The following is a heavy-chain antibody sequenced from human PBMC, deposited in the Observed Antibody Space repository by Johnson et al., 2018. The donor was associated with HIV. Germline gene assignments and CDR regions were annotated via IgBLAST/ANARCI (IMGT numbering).Heavy chain of an antibody. CDR3: ASSITGAHRDAFDI. V-gene: IGHV3-74*02. CDR2: INSDGSST. CDR1: GFTVSSNY. D-gene: IGHD1-20*01. J-gene: IGHJ3*02. Sequence: VQLVESGGGLVQPGGSLRLSCAASGFTVSSNYMSWVRQAPGKGLEWVSRINSDGSSTSYADSVKGRFTISRDNAKNTLYLQMNSLRAGDTAVYYCASSITGAHRDAFDIWGQGIMVTVSS.